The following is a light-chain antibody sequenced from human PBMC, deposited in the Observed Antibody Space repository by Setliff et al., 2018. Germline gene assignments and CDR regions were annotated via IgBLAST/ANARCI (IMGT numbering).Light chain of an antibody. CDR1: SSNIGAGYD. CDR2: GNS. V-gene: IGLV1-40*01. CDR3: QSYDSSLGGSGV. Sequence: QSVLTQPPSVSGAPGQRVTISCTGSSSNIGAGYDVHWYQQLPGTAPKLLIYGNSNRPSGVPDRFSGSKSGTSASLAITGLQAEDEADYYCQSYDSSLGGSGVFGGGT. J-gene: IGLJ3*02.